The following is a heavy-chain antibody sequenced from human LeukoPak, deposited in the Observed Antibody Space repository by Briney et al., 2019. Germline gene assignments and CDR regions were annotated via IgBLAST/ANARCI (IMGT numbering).Heavy chain of an antibody. CDR3: ATSLRPPSLYNSGWHGEMGY. V-gene: IGHV1-2*02. D-gene: IGHD6-19*01. Sequence: GASVKVSCKASGYTFTGYYIHWVRQAPGQGLEWLGWINADSGGTTYAQKFQGRVTMTRDTSINTAYMELSRLRSDDTAVYYCATSLRPPSLYNSGWHGEMGYWGQGALITVSS. CDR1: GYTFTGYY. J-gene: IGHJ4*02. CDR2: INADSGGT.